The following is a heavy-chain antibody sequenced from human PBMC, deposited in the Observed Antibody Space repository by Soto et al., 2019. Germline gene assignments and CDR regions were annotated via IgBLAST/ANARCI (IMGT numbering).Heavy chain of an antibody. Sequence: QVQLVESGGGVVQPGRSLRLSCAASGFTFSSYGMHWVRQAPGKGRGWVAVIWYDGSNKYYADSVKGRFTISRDNSKNTLYLQMNSLRAEDTAVYYCARDTEDYYGSGSFDYWGQGTLVTVSS. CDR2: IWYDGSNK. D-gene: IGHD3-10*01. CDR1: GFTFSSYG. CDR3: ARDTEDYYGSGSFDY. J-gene: IGHJ4*02. V-gene: IGHV3-33*01.